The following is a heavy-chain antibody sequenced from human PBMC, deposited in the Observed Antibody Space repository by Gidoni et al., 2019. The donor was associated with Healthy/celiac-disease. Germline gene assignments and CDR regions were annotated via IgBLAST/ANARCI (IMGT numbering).Heavy chain of an antibody. CDR1: GYTFTSSA. J-gene: IGHJ5*02. Sequence: QVQLVQSGAEVKKPGASVKVSCKASGYTFTSSAMHWVRQAPGQRLEWMGWINAGNGNTKYSQKFQGRVTITRDTSASTAYMELSSLRSEDTAVYYCARARGYSYGYRPGGNWFDPWGQGTLVTVSS. CDR2: INAGNGNT. CDR3: ARARGYSYGYRPGGNWFDP. D-gene: IGHD5-18*01. V-gene: IGHV1-3*01.